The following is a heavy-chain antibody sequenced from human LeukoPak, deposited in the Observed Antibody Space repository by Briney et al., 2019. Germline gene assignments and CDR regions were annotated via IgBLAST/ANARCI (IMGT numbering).Heavy chain of an antibody. CDR1: GFTFYSYV. CDR3: VKDVVIAISTTFDS. V-gene: IGHV3-23*01. D-gene: IGHD5/OR15-5a*01. Sequence: GGSLRLSCAASGFTFYSYVMNWVRQTPGKGREWVSSISRSGASTYYADSVKGRFKISRDNSQNTVHLQMNDLRGNATAVYYCVKDVVIAISTTFDSWGQGSLVAVTS. CDR2: ISRSGAST. J-gene: IGHJ4*02.